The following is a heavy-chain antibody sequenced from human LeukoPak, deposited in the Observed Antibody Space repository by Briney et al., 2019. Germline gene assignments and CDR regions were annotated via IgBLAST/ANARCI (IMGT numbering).Heavy chain of an antibody. J-gene: IGHJ4*02. Sequence: SETLCLTCTVSGGSISSYYWSWIRQPPGKGLEWIGDIYYSGSTYYNASVKNRVTISVDTSKNTLSLKMNTLTAADTAVYYCATGSDWNTALALWSYFDYWGQGTVVTVSS. D-gene: IGHD5-18*01. CDR3: ATGSDWNTALALWSYFDY. CDR2: IYYSGST. V-gene: IGHV4-59*12. CDR1: GGSISSYY.